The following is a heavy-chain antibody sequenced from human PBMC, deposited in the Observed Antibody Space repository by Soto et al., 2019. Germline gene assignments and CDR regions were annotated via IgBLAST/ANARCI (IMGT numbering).Heavy chain of an antibody. CDR2: IIPIFGTA. V-gene: IGHV1-69*01. Sequence: QVQLVQSGAEVKKPGSSVKVSCKASGGTFSSYAISWVRQAPGQGLEWMGGIIPIFGTANYAQKFQGRVTITPDESTSTAYMELSSLRSEDTAVYYCARSYYDILTGYYRNWFDPWGQGTLVTVSS. J-gene: IGHJ5*02. CDR1: GGTFSSYA. CDR3: ARSYYDILTGYYRNWFDP. D-gene: IGHD3-9*01.